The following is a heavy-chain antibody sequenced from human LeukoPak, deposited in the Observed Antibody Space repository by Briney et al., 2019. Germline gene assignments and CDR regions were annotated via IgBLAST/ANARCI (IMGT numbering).Heavy chain of an antibody. V-gene: IGHV3-66*04. Sequence: QTGGSLRLSCAASGFTVSSNYMTWVRQAPGKGLEWVLVAYGGDATYYADSVKGRFTISRDSSKNTLYLQMNSLRAEDTAVYYCARRSYDTSGYSAFDYWGQGTLVTVSS. CDR1: GFTVSSNY. CDR2: AYGGDAT. J-gene: IGHJ4*02. CDR3: ARRSYDTSGYSAFDY. D-gene: IGHD3-22*01.